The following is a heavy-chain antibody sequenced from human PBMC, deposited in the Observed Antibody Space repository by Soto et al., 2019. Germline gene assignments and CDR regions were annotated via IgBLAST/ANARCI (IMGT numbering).Heavy chain of an antibody. V-gene: IGHV4-4*07. Sequence: SETLSLTCTVSGGSISSYYWSWIRQPAGKGMEWIGRIHTTDGTNYNPSLKSRVTMSIDTSKNQFSLKLSSVTAADTAVYYCARPYRWCSGGSCLPGFSPPNGMDVWGQGTTVTVSS. D-gene: IGHD2-15*01. J-gene: IGHJ6*02. CDR1: GGSISSYY. CDR2: IHTTDGT. CDR3: ARPYRWCSGGSCLPGFSPPNGMDV.